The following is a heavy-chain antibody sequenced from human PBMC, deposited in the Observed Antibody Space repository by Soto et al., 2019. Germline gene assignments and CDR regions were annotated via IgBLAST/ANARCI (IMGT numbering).Heavy chain of an antibody. CDR1: GFTFSNYG. CDR2: IWSDGGNK. D-gene: IGHD3-10*01. Sequence: GGSLRLSCVGTGFTFSNYGMHWVRQAPGKGLEWVAVIWSDGGNKYYADSVKGRFTLSRHNSKNMLYLQMNSLRAEDTAVYYCASYGSGSYPRFDPWGQGTLVTVSS. CDR3: ASYGSGSYPRFDP. J-gene: IGHJ5*02. V-gene: IGHV3-33*01.